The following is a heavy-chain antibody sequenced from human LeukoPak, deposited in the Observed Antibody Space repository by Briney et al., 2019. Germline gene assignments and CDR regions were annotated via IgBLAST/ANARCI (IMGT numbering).Heavy chain of an antibody. Sequence: MAGGSLRLSCAASGFTFSDYYMSWIRQAPGKGLEWVSYISSSGRTIYYADSVKGRFTISRDNAKNSLYLQMNSLRAEDTAVYYCAREEEASSSWYYYYYYYGMDVWGQGTTVTVSS. V-gene: IGHV3-11*04. CDR1: GFTFSDYY. J-gene: IGHJ6*02. D-gene: IGHD6-13*01. CDR3: AREEEASSSWYYYYYYYGMDV. CDR2: ISSSGRTI.